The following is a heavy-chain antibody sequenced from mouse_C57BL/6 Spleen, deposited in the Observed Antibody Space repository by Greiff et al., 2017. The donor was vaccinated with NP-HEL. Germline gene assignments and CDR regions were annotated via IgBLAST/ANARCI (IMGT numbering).Heavy chain of an antibody. CDR1: GYTFTDYN. Sequence: VQLKQSGPELVKPGASVKIPCKASGYTFTDYNMDWVKQSHGKSLEWIGDINPNNGGTIYNQKFKGKATLTVDKSSSTAYMELRSLTSEDTAVYYCARGGHYYGSSYWYFDVWGTGTTVTVSS. D-gene: IGHD1-1*01. CDR3: ARGGHYYGSSYWYFDV. J-gene: IGHJ1*03. V-gene: IGHV1-18*01. CDR2: INPNNGGT.